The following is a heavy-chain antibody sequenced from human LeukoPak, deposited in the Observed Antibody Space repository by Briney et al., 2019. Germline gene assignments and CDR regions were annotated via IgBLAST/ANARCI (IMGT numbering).Heavy chain of an antibody. V-gene: IGHV3-23*01. CDR3: AKDLYMVRGVISPFDY. CDR2: ISGSGGST. J-gene: IGHJ4*02. CDR1: GFTFSSYA. Sequence: GGSLRLSCAASGFTFSSYAMSWVRQAPGKGLEWVSAISGSGGSTYYADSVKGRFTISRDNSKNTLYLQMNSLRAEDTAVYYCAKDLYMVRGVISPFDYWGQGTLVTVSS. D-gene: IGHD3-10*01.